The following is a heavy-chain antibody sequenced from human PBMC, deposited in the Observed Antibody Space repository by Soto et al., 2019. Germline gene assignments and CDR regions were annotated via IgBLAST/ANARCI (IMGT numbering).Heavy chain of an antibody. D-gene: IGHD3-16*01. J-gene: IGHJ3*02. Sequence: QVQLRESGPGLVKPSETLSLTCNVAGGSLTDHYWNWFRQSPGKGLHWIGYVYYSGGTNYNPSLKSRVTMSVDTSKNQFSLNLRSVTAADTAVYYCARGNDSKSSTFDIWGQGTMVSVSS. CDR3: ARGNDSKSSTFDI. CDR1: GGSLTDHY. CDR2: VYYSGGT. V-gene: IGHV4-59*11.